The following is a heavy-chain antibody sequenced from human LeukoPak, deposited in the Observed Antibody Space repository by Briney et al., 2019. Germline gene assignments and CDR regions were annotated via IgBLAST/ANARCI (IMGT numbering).Heavy chain of an antibody. V-gene: IGHV4-34*01. D-gene: IGHD3-10*01. CDR1: GGSFSGYY. Sequence: PSETLSLTCAVYGGSFSGYYWSWIRQPPGKGLEWIGEINHSGSTSYNPSLKSRVTISVDTSKNQFSLKLSSVTAADTAVYYCARAGGRGVHWGQGTLVTVSS. CDR3: ARAGGRGVH. J-gene: IGHJ4*02. CDR2: INHSGST.